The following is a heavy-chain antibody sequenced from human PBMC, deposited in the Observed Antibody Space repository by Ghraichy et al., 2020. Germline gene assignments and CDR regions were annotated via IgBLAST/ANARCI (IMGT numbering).Heavy chain of an antibody. V-gene: IGHV4-34*01. D-gene: IGHD3-10*01. Sequence: SQTLSLTCAVYGGSFSGYYWSWIRQPPGKGLEWIGEINHSGSTNYNPSLKSRVTISVDTSKNQFSLKLSSVTAADTAVYYCARHRVGYGSLFYGMDVWGQGTTVTVSS. CDR3: ARHRVGYGSLFYGMDV. CDR1: GGSFSGYY. CDR2: INHSGST. J-gene: IGHJ6*02.